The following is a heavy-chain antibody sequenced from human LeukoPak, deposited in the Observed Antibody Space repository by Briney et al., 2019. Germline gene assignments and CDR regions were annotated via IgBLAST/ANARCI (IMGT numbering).Heavy chain of an antibody. CDR1: GFIFIRCG. CDR3: VKDSQDTGCPDY. V-gene: IGHV3-30*02. Sequence: GGSLRLSRAPSGFIFIRCGMHRVRQARGKGLEWVAFIRYDGSNKYYADSVKGRFTISRDNSKNTLDLQMNSLRAEDTAVYYCVKDSQDTGCPDYCGQGTLVTVSS. D-gene: IGHD2-8*02. CDR2: IRYDGSNK. J-gene: IGHJ4*02.